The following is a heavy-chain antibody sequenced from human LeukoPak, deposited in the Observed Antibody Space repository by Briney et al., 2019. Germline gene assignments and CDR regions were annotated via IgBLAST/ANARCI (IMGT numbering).Heavy chain of an antibody. Sequence: TGGSLRLSCAASGFTFSSYSMNWVRQAPGKGLEWVSYISSSSSTIYYADSVKGRFTISRDNAKNSLYLQMNSLRAEDTAVYYCARDLPRPPGGSPPYYFDYWGQGTLVTVSS. CDR2: ISSSSSTI. V-gene: IGHV3-48*04. D-gene: IGHD2-8*02. CDR3: ARDLPRPPGGSPPYYFDY. CDR1: GFTFSSYS. J-gene: IGHJ4*02.